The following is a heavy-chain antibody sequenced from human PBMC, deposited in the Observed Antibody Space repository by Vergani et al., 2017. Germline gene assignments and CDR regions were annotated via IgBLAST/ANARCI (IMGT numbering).Heavy chain of an antibody. Sequence: QLQLQESGPGLVKPSETLSLTCTVSGSSITYGAFYWGWIRQSPGKGLEWIGSLSTTGGATHASHNPSLKSRVSISVDTSKSQFSLRLTSVTAADSAIYYCAGDTHSWQRADRWGQGLLVSVSS. J-gene: IGHJ5*02. D-gene: IGHD6-13*01. CDR3: AGDTHSWQRADR. CDR2: LSTTGGA. CDR1: GSSITYGAFY. V-gene: IGHV4-61*08.